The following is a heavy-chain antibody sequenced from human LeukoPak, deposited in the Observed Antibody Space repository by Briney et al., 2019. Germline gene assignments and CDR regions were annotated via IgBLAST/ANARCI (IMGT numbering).Heavy chain of an antibody. Sequence: SETLSLTCTVSGGSISSSSYYWGWIRQPPGKGLEWIGSNYYSGSTYYNPSLKSRVTISVDTSKNQFSLKLSSVTAADTAVYYCARRDYGGNFDYWGQGTLVTVSS. D-gene: IGHD4-23*01. CDR1: GGSISSSSYY. V-gene: IGHV4-39*01. CDR2: NYYSGST. CDR3: ARRDYGGNFDY. J-gene: IGHJ4*02.